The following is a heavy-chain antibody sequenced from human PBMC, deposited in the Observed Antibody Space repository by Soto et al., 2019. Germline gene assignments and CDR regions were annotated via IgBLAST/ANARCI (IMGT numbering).Heavy chain of an antibody. V-gene: IGHV1-69*05. D-gene: IGHD2-2*02. J-gene: IGHJ6*02. Sequence: SVKVSCKASGGTFSSYAISWVRQAPGQGLEWMGGIIPIFGTANYAQKFQGRVTITTDESTSTAYMELSSLRSEDTAVYYCATGAYTALRPYYGMDVWGQGTTVTVSS. CDR2: IIPIFGTA. CDR1: GGTFSSYA. CDR3: ATGAYTALRPYYGMDV.